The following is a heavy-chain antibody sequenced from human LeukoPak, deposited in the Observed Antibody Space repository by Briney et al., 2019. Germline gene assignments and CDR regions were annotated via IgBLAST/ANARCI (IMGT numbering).Heavy chain of an antibody. D-gene: IGHD1-26*01. J-gene: IGHJ6*02. CDR3: ARARSIVGATGALYNGMDV. V-gene: IGHV1-69*02. Sequence: SVKVSCKASGGTFSSYTITWVRQAPGQGLEWMGRIIPMVDIANYAQNFQGRVTITADKSTSAAYMELTSLRSEDTAVYYCARARSIVGATGALYNGMDVWGQGTTVTVSS. CDR1: GGTFSSYT. CDR2: IIPMVDIA.